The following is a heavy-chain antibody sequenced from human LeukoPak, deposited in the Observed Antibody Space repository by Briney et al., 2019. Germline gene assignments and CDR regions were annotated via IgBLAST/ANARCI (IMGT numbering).Heavy chain of an antibody. Sequence: SETLSLTCTVSGVSISSSSYYWGWIRQPPGKGLEWIGSIYYRGSTYYNSSLKSRVTISVDTSKNQFSLKLSSVTAADTAVYYCARGPGYNYGYLLDYWGQGTLVTVSS. CDR1: GVSISSSSYY. D-gene: IGHD5-18*01. CDR3: ARGPGYNYGYLLDY. CDR2: IYYRGST. V-gene: IGHV4-39*01. J-gene: IGHJ4*02.